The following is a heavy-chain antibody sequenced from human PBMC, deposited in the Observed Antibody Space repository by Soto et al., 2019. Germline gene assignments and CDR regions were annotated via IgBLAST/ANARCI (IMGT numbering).Heavy chain of an antibody. CDR3: AKDVLRFLEWLAFYGMDV. V-gene: IGHV3-30*18. CDR1: GFTFSSYG. D-gene: IGHD3-3*01. Sequence: QVKLVESRGGVVQPGRSLRLSCAASGFTFSSYGMHWVRQAPGKGLEWVAVISYDGSNKYYADSVKGRFTISRDNSKNTLYMQMNSLRAEDTAVYYCAKDVLRFLEWLAFYGMDVWGQGTMVTVSS. J-gene: IGHJ6*02. CDR2: ISYDGSNK.